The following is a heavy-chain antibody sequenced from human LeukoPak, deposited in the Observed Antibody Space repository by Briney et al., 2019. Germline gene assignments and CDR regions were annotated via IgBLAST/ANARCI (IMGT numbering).Heavy chain of an antibody. CDR2: IYYSGST. V-gene: IGHV4-59*01. Sequence: PSETLSLTCTVSGGSISSYYWSWIRQPPGKGLEWIGYIYYSGSTNYNPSLKGRVTISVDTSKNQFSLKLSSVTAADTAVYYCARNRGYSYGYGMDVWGQGTTVTVSS. CDR1: GGSISSYY. D-gene: IGHD5-18*01. CDR3: ARNRGYSYGYGMDV. J-gene: IGHJ6*02.